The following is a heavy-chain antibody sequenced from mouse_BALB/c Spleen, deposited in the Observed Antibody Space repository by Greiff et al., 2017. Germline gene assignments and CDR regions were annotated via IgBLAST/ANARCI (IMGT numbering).Heavy chain of an antibody. D-gene: IGHD1-1*02. V-gene: IGHV2-2*02. Sequence: VMLVESGPGLVQPSQSLSITCTVSGFSLTSYGVHWVRQSPGKGLEWLGVIWSGGSTDYNAAFISRLSISKDNSKSQVFFKMNSLQANDTAIYYCARNCPRYGGNAMDYWGQGTSVTVSS. CDR3: ARNCPRYGGNAMDY. J-gene: IGHJ4*01. CDR1: GFSLTSYG. CDR2: IWSGGST.